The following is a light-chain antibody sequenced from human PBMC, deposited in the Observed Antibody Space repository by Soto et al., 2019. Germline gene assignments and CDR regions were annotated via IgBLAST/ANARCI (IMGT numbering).Light chain of an antibody. V-gene: IGKV3-20*01. Sequence: EIVLTQSPGTLSLSPGERATLSCRASQSVSSSYLAWSQQKPGQAPRLLIYGTSSRATAIPDRFSGRGSGTDFTLTISRLEPEDFAVYYCQQYGSSSWTFGQGTKVEIK. CDR1: QSVSSSY. CDR2: GTS. J-gene: IGKJ1*01. CDR3: QQYGSSSWT.